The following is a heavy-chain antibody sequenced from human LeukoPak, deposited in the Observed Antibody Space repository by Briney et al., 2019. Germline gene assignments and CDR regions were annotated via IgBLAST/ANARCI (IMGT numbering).Heavy chain of an antibody. CDR2: ISGSGGST. D-gene: IGHD2-15*01. CDR3: AKVHIDRNIVVVVAALTLLGFDY. V-gene: IGHV3-23*01. J-gene: IGHJ4*02. CDR1: GFTFSSYA. Sequence: PGGSLRLSCAASGFTFSSYAMSWVRQAPGKGLEWVSAISGSGGSTYYADSVKGRFTISRDDSKNTLYLQMNSLRAEDTAVYYCAKVHIDRNIVVVVAALTLLGFDYWGQGTLVTVSS.